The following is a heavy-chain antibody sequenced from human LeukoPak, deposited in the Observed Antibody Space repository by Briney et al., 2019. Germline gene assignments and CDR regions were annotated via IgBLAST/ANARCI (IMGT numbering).Heavy chain of an antibody. V-gene: IGHV4-39*07. CDR3: ARGGVWFGELPYYFDY. CDR1: GASITIGAESYH. J-gene: IGHJ4*02. D-gene: IGHD3-10*01. Sequence: SETLSLTCTVSGASITIGAESYHWGWIRQPPGKGLEWIGSIYYSGSTNYNPSLKSRVTISVDTSKNQFSLKLSSVTAADTAVYYCARGGVWFGELPYYFDYWGQGTLVTVSS. CDR2: IYYSGST.